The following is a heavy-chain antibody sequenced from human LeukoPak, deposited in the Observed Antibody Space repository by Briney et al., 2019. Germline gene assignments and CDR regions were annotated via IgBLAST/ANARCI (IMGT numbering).Heavy chain of an antibody. J-gene: IGHJ4*02. D-gene: IGHD3-3*01. CDR2: IVPIFGTA. V-gene: IGHV1-69*13. Sequence: ASVKVSCKASGGTFSSYAISWARQAPGQGLEWMGGIVPIFGTANYAQKFQGRVTITADESTSTAYMELSSLRSEDTAVYYCARERKITIFGVACDYWGQGTLVTVSS. CDR3: ARERKITIFGVACDY. CDR1: GGTFSSYA.